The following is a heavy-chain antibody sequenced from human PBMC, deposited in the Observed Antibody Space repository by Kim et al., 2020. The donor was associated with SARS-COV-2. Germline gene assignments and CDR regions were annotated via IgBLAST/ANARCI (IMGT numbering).Heavy chain of an antibody. J-gene: IGHJ4*01. CDR2: MNPYNGGT. CDR1: GYTFTDCY. Sequence: ASVKVSCKASGYTFTDCYIHWVRQAPGQGLEWMGRMNPYNGGTHSAQSFQGRVTMTRAMSITTAYLELSSLTSDESAMYYCARSYLTMIWGTMKYYFYYW. D-gene: IGHD3-10*01. CDR3: ARSYLTMIWGTMKYYFYY. V-gene: IGHV1-2*06.